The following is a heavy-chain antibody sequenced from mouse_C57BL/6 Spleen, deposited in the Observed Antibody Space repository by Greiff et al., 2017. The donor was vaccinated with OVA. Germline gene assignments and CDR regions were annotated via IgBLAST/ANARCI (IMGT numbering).Heavy chain of an antibody. CDR1: GYTFTEYT. D-gene: IGHD2-1*01. Sequence: VKLMESGAELVKPGASVKLSCKASGYTFTEYTIHWVKQRSGQGLEWIGWFYPGSGSIKYNEKFKDKATLTADKSSSTVYMELSRLTSEDSAVYFCERHEGAYGNYGVYFDYWGQGTTLTVSS. CDR3: ERHEGAYGNYGVYFDY. V-gene: IGHV1-62-2*01. J-gene: IGHJ2*01. CDR2: FYPGSGSI.